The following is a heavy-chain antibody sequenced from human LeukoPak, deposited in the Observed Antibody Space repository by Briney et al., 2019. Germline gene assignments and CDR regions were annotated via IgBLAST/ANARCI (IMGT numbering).Heavy chain of an antibody. V-gene: IGHV4-59*12. CDR1: GGSISSYY. CDR2: IYYSGST. Sequence: SETLSLTCTVSGGSISSYYWSWIRQPPGKGLEWIGYIYYSGSTNYNPSLKSRVTISVDTSKNQFSLKLSSVTAADTAVYYCARGTRDTMIVVVIPYFDYWGQGTLVTVSS. J-gene: IGHJ4*02. CDR3: ARGTRDTMIVVVIPYFDY. D-gene: IGHD3-22*01.